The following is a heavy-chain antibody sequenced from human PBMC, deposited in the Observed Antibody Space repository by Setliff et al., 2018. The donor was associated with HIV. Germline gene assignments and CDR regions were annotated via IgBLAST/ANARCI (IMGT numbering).Heavy chain of an antibody. D-gene: IGHD3-22*01. CDR2: IYHSGST. CDR1: GGSFSSYY. V-gene: IGHV4-34*01. Sequence: SETLSLTCAVYGGSFSSYYWGWIRQPPGKGLEWIGNIYHSGSTYYNPSLKSRVTISVDTSKNQFSLKLSSVTAADTAVYYCARWPPHRSSDYDQEYYFDYWGQGTLVTVSS. CDR3: ARWPPHRSSDYDQEYYFDY. J-gene: IGHJ4*02.